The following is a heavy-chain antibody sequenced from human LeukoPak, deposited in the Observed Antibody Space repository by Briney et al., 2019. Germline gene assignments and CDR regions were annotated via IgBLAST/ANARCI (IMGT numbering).Heavy chain of an antibody. D-gene: IGHD1-26*01. CDR3: AKDGTAGELLGGGGMDV. CDR1: GFTFSSYG. CDR2: ISYDGSNK. V-gene: IGHV3-30*18. J-gene: IGHJ6*02. Sequence: GGSLRLSCAASGFTFSSYGMHWVRQAPGKGLEWVAVISYDGSNKYYADSVKGRFTISRDNAKSSLYLQMNSLGAEDTALYYCAKDGTAGELLGGGGMDVWGQGTTVTVSS.